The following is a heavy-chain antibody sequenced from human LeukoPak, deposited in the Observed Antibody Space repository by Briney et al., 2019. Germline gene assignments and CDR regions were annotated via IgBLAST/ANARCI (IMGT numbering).Heavy chain of an antibody. D-gene: IGHD6-6*01. J-gene: IGHJ4*02. CDR2: IYYSGST. V-gene: IGHV4-31*03. Sequence: SQTLSLTCTVSGGSVSSGGYYSSWIRQHPGKGLEWIGYIYYSGSTYYNPSLKSRVTISVDTSKNQFSLKLSSVTAADTAVYYCASGIAARPLGYWGQGTLVTVSS. CDR3: ASGIAARPLGY. CDR1: GGSVSSGGYY.